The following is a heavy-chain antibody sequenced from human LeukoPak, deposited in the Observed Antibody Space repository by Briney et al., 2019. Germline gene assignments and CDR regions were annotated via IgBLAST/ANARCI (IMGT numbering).Heavy chain of an antibody. Sequence: ASVKVSCKASGYRFTSYGISWVRQAPGQGREWMGWISYYNGNTNYAQKLQGRVTTTTDTSTTRAYMQLRSLRSDDTAVYYCARDSTIFGVVPPQDYGMDVWGQGTTVTVSS. D-gene: IGHD3-3*01. CDR1: GYRFTSYG. CDR3: ARDSTIFGVVPPQDYGMDV. J-gene: IGHJ6*02. V-gene: IGHV1-18*01. CDR2: ISYYNGNT.